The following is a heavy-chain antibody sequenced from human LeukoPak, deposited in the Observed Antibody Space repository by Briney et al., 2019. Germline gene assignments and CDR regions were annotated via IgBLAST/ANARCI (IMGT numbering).Heavy chain of an antibody. J-gene: IGHJ4*02. CDR2: IYSGGST. Sequence: GGSLRLSCAASGFTVSSNYMSWVRQAPGTGLEWVSVIYSGGSTYYADSVKGRFTISRDNSKNTLYLQMNSLRAEDTAVYYCARGSSSWDLDYWGQGTLVTVSS. V-gene: IGHV3-53*01. D-gene: IGHD6-13*01. CDR3: ARGSSSWDLDY. CDR1: GFTVSSNY.